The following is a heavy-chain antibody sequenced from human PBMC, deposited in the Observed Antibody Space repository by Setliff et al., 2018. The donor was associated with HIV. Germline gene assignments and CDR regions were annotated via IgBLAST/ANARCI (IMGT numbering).Heavy chain of an antibody. CDR3: ARIGPDYDILTGYRDYYYMDV. J-gene: IGHJ6*03. Sequence: ASVKVSCKASGYSFARYGLSWVRQAPGQGLEWMGWISAYTGDTYSAQTLQGRVTMTTDTSTKTAYLELRSLRSDDTAMYYCARIGPDYDILTGYRDYYYMDVWGKGTTVTVSS. CDR2: ISAYTGDT. CDR1: GYSFARYG. V-gene: IGHV1-18*01. D-gene: IGHD3-9*01.